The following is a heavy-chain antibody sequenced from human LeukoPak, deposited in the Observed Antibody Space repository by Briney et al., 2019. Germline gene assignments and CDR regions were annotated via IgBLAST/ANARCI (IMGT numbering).Heavy chain of an antibody. V-gene: IGHV3-11*04. Sequence: PGGSLRLSCAASGFTFSDYYMSWIRQAPGKGLEWVSYISSSGSTIYYADSVKGRFTISRDNAKHSLYLQMNSLRAEDTAVYYCAGGTNTYYDYVWGSYRSFDYWGQGTLVTVSS. CDR1: GFTFSDYY. CDR2: ISSSGSTI. D-gene: IGHD3-16*02. J-gene: IGHJ4*02. CDR3: AGGTNTYYDYVWGSYRSFDY.